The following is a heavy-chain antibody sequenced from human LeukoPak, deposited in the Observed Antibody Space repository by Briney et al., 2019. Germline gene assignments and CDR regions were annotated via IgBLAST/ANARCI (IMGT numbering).Heavy chain of an antibody. CDR3: ARDAIYGSGSYSPRPSKFDP. CDR2: INPNSGGT. CDR1: GYTFTGYY. J-gene: IGHJ5*02. D-gene: IGHD3-10*01. Sequence: GASVKVSCKASGYTFTGYYMHWVRQAPGQGLEWMGRINPNSGGTNYAQKFQGRVTMTRDTSISTAYMELSRLRSDDTAVYYCARDAIYGSGSYSPRPSKFDPWGQGTLVTVSS. V-gene: IGHV1-2*06.